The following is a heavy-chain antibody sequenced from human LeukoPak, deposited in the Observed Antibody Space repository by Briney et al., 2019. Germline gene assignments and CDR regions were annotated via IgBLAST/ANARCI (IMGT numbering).Heavy chain of an antibody. Sequence: GGSLRLSCAASGFTFSTYYMTWVRQAPGKGLEWVANVKQDGSQKYYVDSVQGRFTISRDNAKNSLYLQMNSLRAEDTAVYYCAAQRAVGFDYWGQGTLVTVSS. CDR2: VKQDGSQK. CDR1: GFTFSTYY. D-gene: IGHD6-19*01. J-gene: IGHJ4*02. CDR3: AAQRAVGFDY. V-gene: IGHV3-7*01.